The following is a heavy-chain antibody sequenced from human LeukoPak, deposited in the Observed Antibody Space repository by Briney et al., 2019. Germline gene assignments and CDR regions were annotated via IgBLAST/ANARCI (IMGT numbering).Heavy chain of an antibody. Sequence: GGSLRLSCAASGFTFSNYWMHWVRQAPGKGPVWVSRINSDGNITTYADSVKGRFTISRDNAKNALYLQMNSLRAEDTAVYYCARELSGSSSRHFDYWGQGTLVTVSS. V-gene: IGHV3-74*01. J-gene: IGHJ4*02. CDR2: INSDGNIT. CDR1: GFTFSNYW. CDR3: ARELSGSSSRHFDY. D-gene: IGHD6-13*01.